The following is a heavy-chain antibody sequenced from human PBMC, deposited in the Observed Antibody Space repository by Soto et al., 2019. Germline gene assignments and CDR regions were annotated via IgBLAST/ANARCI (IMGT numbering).Heavy chain of an antibody. Sequence: PSETLSLTCTVSGGSISSYYWSWIRQPPGKGLEWIGYVHSSGNSNYNPSLKSRVTASADTSKNRFSLRLNSVTAADTAVYYCARGGGLTPNFDYWGQGTLVTSPQ. CDR3: ARGGGLTPNFDY. V-gene: IGHV4-59*01. J-gene: IGHJ4*02. D-gene: IGHD2-15*01. CDR1: GGSISSYY. CDR2: VHSSGNS.